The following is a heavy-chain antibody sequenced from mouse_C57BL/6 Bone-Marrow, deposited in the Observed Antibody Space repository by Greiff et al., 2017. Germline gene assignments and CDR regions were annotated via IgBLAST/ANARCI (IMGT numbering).Heavy chain of an antibody. CDR2: INPSSGYT. Sequence: VQLQQSGAELARPGASVKMSCKASGYTFTSYTMHWVKQRPGQGLEWIGYINPSSGYTKSNQKFKDKATLTADKSASTDYMQLSSLTSEDSAVYYCARGAFYAMDYWGQGTSVTVSS. J-gene: IGHJ4*01. CDR1: GYTFTSYT. V-gene: IGHV1-4*01. D-gene: IGHD3-1*01. CDR3: ARGAFYAMDY.